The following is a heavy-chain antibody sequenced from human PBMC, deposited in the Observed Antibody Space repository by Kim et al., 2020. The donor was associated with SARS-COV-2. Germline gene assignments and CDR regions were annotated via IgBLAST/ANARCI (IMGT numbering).Heavy chain of an antibody. CDR3: AGGRSSGPDY. D-gene: IGHD6-19*01. V-gene: IGHV6-1*01. Sequence: YNDYAVSVKSRITINSDTSKNQFSLLLNSVTPEDTAVYFCAGGRSSGPDYWGQGTLVTVSS. J-gene: IGHJ4*02. CDR2: YN.